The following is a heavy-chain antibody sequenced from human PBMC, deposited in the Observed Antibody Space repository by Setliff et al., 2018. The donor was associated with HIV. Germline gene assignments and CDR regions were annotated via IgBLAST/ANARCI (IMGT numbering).Heavy chain of an antibody. J-gene: IGHJ3*01. CDR1: GYIFTGYW. V-gene: IGHV5-51*01. CDR2: VHPVDSDV. Sequence: PGESLKISCQGSGYIFTGYWVGWVRQMAGKGLEWMGMVHPVDSDVRYSPSFEGQVNISADKSTSTAYLQWTGLKASDTAMYYCARIGDTSGYYFYIFDLWGQGTMVTVSS. D-gene: IGHD3-22*01. CDR3: ARIGDTSGYYFYIFDL.